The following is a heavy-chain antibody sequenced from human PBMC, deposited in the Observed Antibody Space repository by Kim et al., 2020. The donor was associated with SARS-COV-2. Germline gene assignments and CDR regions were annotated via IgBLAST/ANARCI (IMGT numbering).Heavy chain of an antibody. CDR1: GYSFTSYW. CDR3: ARGGWYNWNHDY. Sequence: GESLKISCKGSGYSFTSYWISWVRQMPGKGLEWMGRIDPSDSYTNYSPSFQGHVTISADKSISTAYLQWSSLKASDTAMYYCARGGWYNWNHDYWGQGTLVTVSS. D-gene: IGHD1-20*01. CDR2: IDPSDSYT. J-gene: IGHJ4*02. V-gene: IGHV5-10-1*01.